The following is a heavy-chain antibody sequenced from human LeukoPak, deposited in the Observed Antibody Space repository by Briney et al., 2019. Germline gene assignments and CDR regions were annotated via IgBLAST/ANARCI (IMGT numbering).Heavy chain of an antibody. V-gene: IGHV3-23*01. D-gene: IGHD6-19*01. CDR1: GFTFSTYA. CDR2: ISGSGGST. CDR3: AKVAAVAGSKRILFDY. Sequence: PGGSLRLSCAASGFTFSTYAMSWVRQAPGKGLEWVSAISGSGGSTNYADSVKGRVTVSRDNSKSTLYLQMNSLRAEDTAVYYCAKVAAVAGSKRILFDYWGQGTLVTVSS. J-gene: IGHJ4*02.